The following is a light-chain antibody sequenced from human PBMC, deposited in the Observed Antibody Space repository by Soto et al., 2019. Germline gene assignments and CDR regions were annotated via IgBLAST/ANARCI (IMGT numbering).Light chain of an antibody. V-gene: IGKV1-39*01. CDR1: QSISSH. CDR2: EAS. Sequence: DIQMTQSPSSLSASVGDRVTITCRASQSISSHLSWYQQKPGKAPQLLIYEASSLQGGVPSRFSGSGSGTDFTLTISRLQADDFAIYYCQQRYSMPLTFGPG. J-gene: IGKJ3*01. CDR3: QQRYSMPLT.